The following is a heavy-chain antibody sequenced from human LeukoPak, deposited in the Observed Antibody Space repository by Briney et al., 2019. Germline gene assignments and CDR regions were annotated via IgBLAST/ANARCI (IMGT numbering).Heavy chain of an antibody. J-gene: IGHJ5*02. CDR2: IKEEGSEK. D-gene: IGHD2-2*01. Sequence: GGSLRLSCAVSGFTFSSYWMSWVRQAPGKGLEWVSSIKEEGSEKHYVDSVKGRFTISRDNAKNSLYLQMNSLRAEDTAVYYCARGHYQLSWGQGILVTVSS. V-gene: IGHV3-7*01. CDR1: GFTFSSYW. CDR3: ARGHYQLS.